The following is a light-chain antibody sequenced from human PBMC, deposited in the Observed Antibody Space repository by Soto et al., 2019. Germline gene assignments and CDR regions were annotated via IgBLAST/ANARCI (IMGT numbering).Light chain of an antibody. Sequence: DIQMTQSPSTLSASVGDRVTITCRASQRISNWLAWYQQKLGKAPKLLIYDASSLESGVPSRFNDSESGTEFTLTISSLQTDDFASYYCKQYLPDSPWPFGQGTKVEIK. CDR2: DAS. CDR3: KQYLPDSPWP. CDR1: QRISNW. V-gene: IGKV1-5*01. J-gene: IGKJ1*01.